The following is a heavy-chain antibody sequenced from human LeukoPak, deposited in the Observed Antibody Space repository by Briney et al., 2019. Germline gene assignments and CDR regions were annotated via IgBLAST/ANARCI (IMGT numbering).Heavy chain of an antibody. J-gene: IGHJ4*02. Sequence: GGSLRLSCAASGFTFSSYEMNWVRQAPGKGLEWVSYISSSGSTIYCADSVKGRFTISRDNAKNSLYLQMNSLRAEDTAVYYCARDSGSYPWYFDYWGQGTLVTVSS. D-gene: IGHD1-26*01. CDR3: ARDSGSYPWYFDY. CDR1: GFTFSSYE. CDR2: ISSSGSTI. V-gene: IGHV3-48*03.